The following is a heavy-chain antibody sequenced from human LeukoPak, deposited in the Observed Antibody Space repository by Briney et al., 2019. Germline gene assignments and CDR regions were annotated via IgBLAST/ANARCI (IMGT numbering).Heavy chain of an antibody. Sequence: PGGSLRLSCAASGFTFSSYSMNWVRQAPGKGLEWVSYISSSSSTIYYADSVKGRFTISRDNAKNSLYLQMNSLRAEDTAVYYCARGEYSSSSDAFDIWGQGTMVTVSS. V-gene: IGHV3-48*04. J-gene: IGHJ3*02. D-gene: IGHD6-6*01. CDR2: ISSSSSTI. CDR1: GFTFSSYS. CDR3: ARGEYSSSSDAFDI.